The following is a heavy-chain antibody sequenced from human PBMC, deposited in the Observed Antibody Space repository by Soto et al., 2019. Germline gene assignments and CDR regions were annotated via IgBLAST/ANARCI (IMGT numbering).Heavy chain of an antibody. CDR1: GGSFSGYY. J-gene: IGHJ4*02. Sequence: SETLSLTCAVYGGSFSGYYWSWIRQPPGKGLEWIGEINHSGSTNYNPSLKSRVTISVDTSKNQFSLKLSSVTAADTAVYYCARGREIAAAGNVGFDYWGQGTLVTVSS. CDR3: ARGREIAAAGNVGFDY. CDR2: INHSGST. V-gene: IGHV4-34*01. D-gene: IGHD6-13*01.